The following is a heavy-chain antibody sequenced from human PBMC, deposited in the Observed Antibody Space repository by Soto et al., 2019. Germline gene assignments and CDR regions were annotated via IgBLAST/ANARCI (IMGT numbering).Heavy chain of an antibody. Sequence: SETLSLTCTASGGSINSRSYYWDWIRQSPGKGLEWIGSIYYSGSTYYNPSLKSRVAMSVDTSKNQFSLKLRSVSAADTAVYYCARQRTSVVTQAYFDDWGQGSLVTVSS. CDR3: ARQRTSVVTQAYFDD. CDR1: GGSINSRSYY. D-gene: IGHD2-21*02. CDR2: IYYSGST. V-gene: IGHV4-39*01. J-gene: IGHJ4*02.